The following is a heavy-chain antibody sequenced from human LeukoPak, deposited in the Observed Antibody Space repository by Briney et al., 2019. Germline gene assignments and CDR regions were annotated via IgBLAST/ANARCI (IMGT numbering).Heavy chain of an antibody. Sequence: GRSLRLSCAASGFTFSSYGMHWVRQAPGKGLEWVAVISYDGSKKYYADSVKGRFTISRDNSKNTLYLQMNSLRAEDTAVYYCAKDSGYSYGYYFDYWGQGTLVTVSS. V-gene: IGHV3-30*18. CDR3: AKDSGYSYGYYFDY. CDR2: ISYDGSKK. D-gene: IGHD5-18*01. CDR1: GFTFSSYG. J-gene: IGHJ4*02.